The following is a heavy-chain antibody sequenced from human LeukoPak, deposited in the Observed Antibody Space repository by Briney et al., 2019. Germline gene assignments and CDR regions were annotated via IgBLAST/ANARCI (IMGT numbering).Heavy chain of an antibody. V-gene: IGHV3-13*01. CDR3: ARGSGTYYVTDFDY. CDR2: TGTDGDT. D-gene: IGHD1-26*01. Sequence: PGGSLRLSCVASGFTFSSYDMHWVRQATGKGLEWVSTTGTDGDTYYPGSVKGRFTASRENAKNSLYLQMNSLRAEDTAIYYCARGSGTYYVTDFDYWGQGTLVTVSS. J-gene: IGHJ4*02. CDR1: GFTFSSYD.